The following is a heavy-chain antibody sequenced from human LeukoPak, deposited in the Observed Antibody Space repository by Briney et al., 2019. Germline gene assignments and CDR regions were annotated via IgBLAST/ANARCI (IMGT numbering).Heavy chain of an antibody. CDR1: EFTFSNYA. CDR2: STGTGYST. Sequence: GGSLRLSCAASEFTFSNYAMSWVRQAPGKGLEWVSGSTGTGYSTYYADSVKGRFTISRDNSKNTLYLQMNSLRAEDTAVYYCAKVVPKAFRIAVAGTPDYWGQGTLVTVSS. J-gene: IGHJ4*02. V-gene: IGHV3-23*01. D-gene: IGHD6-19*01. CDR3: AKVVPKAFRIAVAGTPDY.